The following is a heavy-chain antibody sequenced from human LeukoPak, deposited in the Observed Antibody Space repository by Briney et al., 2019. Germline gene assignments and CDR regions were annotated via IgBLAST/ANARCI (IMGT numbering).Heavy chain of an antibody. J-gene: IGHJ4*02. CDR1: GYTFTGYY. CDR2: INPNSGGT. V-gene: IGHV1-2*02. CDR3: ARDIAAAADLDY. D-gene: IGHD6-13*01. Sequence: ASAKVSCKASGYTFTGYYMHWVRQAPGQGLEWMGWINPNSGGTNYAQKFQGRVTMTRDTSISTAYMELSRLRSDDTAVYYCARDIAAAADLDYWGQGTLVTVSS.